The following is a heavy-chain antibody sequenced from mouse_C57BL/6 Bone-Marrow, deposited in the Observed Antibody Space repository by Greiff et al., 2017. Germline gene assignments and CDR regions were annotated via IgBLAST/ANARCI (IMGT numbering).Heavy chain of an antibody. J-gene: IGHJ2*01. CDR1: GYTFTSYG. CDR2: INPRSGNT. Sequence: QVQLQQSGAELARPGASVKLSCKASGYTFTSYGISWVKQSTGQGLEWIGEINPRSGNTNYNQKFKGKATLTADKSSSTAYMELRSLTSEDSAVYFCGRWGARGGDDFDYWGQGTTLTVSS. V-gene: IGHV1-81*01. CDR3: GRWGARGGDDFDY.